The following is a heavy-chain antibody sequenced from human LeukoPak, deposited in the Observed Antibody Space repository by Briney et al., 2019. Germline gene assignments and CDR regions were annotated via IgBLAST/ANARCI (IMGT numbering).Heavy chain of an antibody. J-gene: IGHJ5*02. D-gene: IGHD3-9*01. V-gene: IGHV1-69*04. CDR1: GGTFSTYA. CDR3: ARTKDDIWTGSNWFDP. CDR2: IIPILAIA. Sequence: SVKVSCKSSGGTFSTYAISWVRQAPGQGLEWMGRIIPILAIANYAQKFQGRVTITADKSTTTAYLELSSLRSEDTAVYYCARTKDDIWTGSNWFDPWGQGTLVTVSS.